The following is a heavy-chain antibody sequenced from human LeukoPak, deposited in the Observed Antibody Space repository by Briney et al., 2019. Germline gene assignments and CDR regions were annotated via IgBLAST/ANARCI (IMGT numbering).Heavy chain of an antibody. V-gene: IGHV3-7*01. Sequence: GGSLRLSCAASGFTFMTYWMSWVRQAPGKGLEWVANIKTDGSQIYYVDSVKGRFTTSRDNAKNSLYLQMNSLRAEDTAVYYCARDLNWETYWGQGTLVSVSS. CDR3: ARDLNWETY. J-gene: IGHJ4*02. D-gene: IGHD7-27*01. CDR2: IKTDGSQI. CDR1: GFTFMTYW.